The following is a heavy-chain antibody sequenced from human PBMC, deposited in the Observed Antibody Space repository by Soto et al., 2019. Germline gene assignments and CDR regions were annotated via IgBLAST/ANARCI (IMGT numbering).Heavy chain of an antibody. CDR2: IHPGDSDT. D-gene: IGHD1-26*01. J-gene: IGHJ6*02. Sequence: PGESLKLSCKDSGYRFTTSWIAWVRTMPGKGLEWMRIIHPGDSDTRYSPSFQGQVTISADKSVGTAFLQWSRLKASDTATYYCARQEPLSPYYCAMDVWGQGTTGTVSS. CDR3: ARQEPLSPYYCAMDV. V-gene: IGHV5-51*01. CDR1: GYRFTTSW.